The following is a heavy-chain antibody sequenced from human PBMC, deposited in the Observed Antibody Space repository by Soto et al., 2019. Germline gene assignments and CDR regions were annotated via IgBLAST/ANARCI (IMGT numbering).Heavy chain of an antibody. CDR2: ISSSGGTI. V-gene: IGHV3-48*03. CDR3: ARVQKGIVVLISYYLDY. CDR1: GFTFSSYE. D-gene: IGHD3-22*01. J-gene: IGHJ4*02. Sequence: GGSLRLSCAGSGFTFSSYEMNWVRQAPGKGLEWISYISSSGGTIYYADSVKGRFTISRDNAKNSLSLQMNSLRAEDTAVYYCARVQKGIVVLISYYLDYWGQGTPVTVYS.